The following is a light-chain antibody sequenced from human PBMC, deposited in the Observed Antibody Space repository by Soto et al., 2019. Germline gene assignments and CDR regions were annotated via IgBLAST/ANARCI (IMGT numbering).Light chain of an antibody. CDR2: AAS. J-gene: IGKJ5*01. CDR1: QTVTSY. CDR3: QQLKSNLIT. V-gene: IGKV1-9*01. Sequence: DVQMTQSPSSLSASVGDSLTLTFRASQTVTSYLAWYQQKPGKAPKLLIYAASTLQSGVPSRFSGSGSGTEFTLTISSLQPEDFATYYCQQLKSNLITFGQGTRLEI.